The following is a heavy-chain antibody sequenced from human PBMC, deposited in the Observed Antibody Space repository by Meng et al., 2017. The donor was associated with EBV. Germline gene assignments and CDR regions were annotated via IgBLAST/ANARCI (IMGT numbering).Heavy chain of an antibody. CDR2: IRNKANSYAT. CDR3: TRLDGSYIYY. V-gene: IGHV3-73*01. CDR1: GFTFSGSA. Sequence: EVGLVESGGGLVQPGGSLKLSCAASGFTFSGSAMHWVRQASGKRLEWVGRIRNKANSYATAYAASVKGRFTISRDDSKNTAYLQMNSLKTEDTAVYYCTRLDGSYIYYWGQGTLVTVSS. J-gene: IGHJ4*02. D-gene: IGHD1-26*01.